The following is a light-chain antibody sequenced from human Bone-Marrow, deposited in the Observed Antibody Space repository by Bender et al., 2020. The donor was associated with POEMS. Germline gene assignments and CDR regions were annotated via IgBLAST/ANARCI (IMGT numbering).Light chain of an antibody. CDR2: EVT. CDR1: SGEVGGYNF. CDR3: SSFAGTDDYVV. Sequence: QSALTQPPSASGSPGQSVTISCAGSSGEVGGYNFVSWYQQYPGKAPKLMLYEVTKRPSGVPNRFSGSKSGNTASLTVSGLQAEDEATYYCSSFAGTDDYVVFGGGTKLTVL. V-gene: IGLV2-8*01. J-gene: IGLJ2*01.